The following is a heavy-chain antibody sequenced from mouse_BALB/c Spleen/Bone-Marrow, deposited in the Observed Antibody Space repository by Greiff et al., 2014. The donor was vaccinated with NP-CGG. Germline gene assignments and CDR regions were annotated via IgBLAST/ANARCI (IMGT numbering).Heavy chain of an antibody. Sequence: VKLVESGAELARPGASVNLSCKASGYTFTSYWMQWVKQRPGQGLEWIGAIYPGDGDTRYTQKFKGKATLTADKSSSTAYMQLSSLASEDSAVYYCAAYYGSSYWAMDYWGQGTSVTVSS. V-gene: IGHV1-87*01. D-gene: IGHD1-1*01. CDR1: GYTFTSYW. CDR2: IYPGDGDT. J-gene: IGHJ4*01. CDR3: AAYYGSSYWAMDY.